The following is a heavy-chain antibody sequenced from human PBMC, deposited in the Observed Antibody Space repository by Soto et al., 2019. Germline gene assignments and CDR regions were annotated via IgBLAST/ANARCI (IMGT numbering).Heavy chain of an antibody. CDR1: VFTFSACW. J-gene: IGHJ4*02. CDR2: INQDGSER. Sequence: GGSLRLSCAASVFTFSACWMMWVRQAPGKGLEWVANINQDGSERYYVDSVKGRFTISRDNAKNSLYLQMNSLRAEDTAVYYCVKDNRGSYWGQGTLVTVSS. V-gene: IGHV3-7*01. CDR3: VKDNRGSY. D-gene: IGHD3-10*01.